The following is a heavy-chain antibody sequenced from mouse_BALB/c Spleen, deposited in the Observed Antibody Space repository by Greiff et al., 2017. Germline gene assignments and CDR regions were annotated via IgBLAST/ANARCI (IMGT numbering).Heavy chain of an antibody. J-gene: IGHJ3*01. V-gene: IGHV3-2*02. CDR2: ISYSGST. D-gene: IGHD2-4*01. Sequence: EVMLVESGPGLVKPSQSLSLTCTVTGYSITSDYAWNWIRQFPGNKLEWVGYISYSGSTSYNPSLKSRISITRDTSKNQFFLQLNSVTTEDTATYYCARGYYDYPWFAYWGQGTLVTVSA. CDR1: GYSITSDYA. CDR3: ARGYYDYPWFAY.